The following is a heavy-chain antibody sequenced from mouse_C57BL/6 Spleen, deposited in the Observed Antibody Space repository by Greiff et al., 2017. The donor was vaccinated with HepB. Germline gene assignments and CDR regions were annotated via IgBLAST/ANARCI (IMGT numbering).Heavy chain of an antibody. Sequence: VMLVESGPGLVAPSQSLSITCTVSGFSLTSYAISWVRQPPGKGLEWLGVIWTGGGTNYNSALKSRLSISKDNSKSQVFLKMNSLQTDDTARYYCATAVTTRGYAMDYWGQGTSVTVSS. V-gene: IGHV2-9-1*01. J-gene: IGHJ4*01. CDR2: IWTGGGT. CDR1: GFSLTSYA. D-gene: IGHD2-2*01. CDR3: ATAVTTRGYAMDY.